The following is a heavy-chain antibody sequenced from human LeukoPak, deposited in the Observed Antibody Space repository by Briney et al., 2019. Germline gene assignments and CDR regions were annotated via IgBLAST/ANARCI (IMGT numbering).Heavy chain of an antibody. CDR2: ISSSGSTI. J-gene: IGHJ6*02. CDR3: ARENYYDSSGYGMDV. D-gene: IGHD3-22*01. CDR1: GFTFSSYE. Sequence: GGSLRLSCAASGFTFSSYEMNWVRQAPGKGLEWVSHISSSGSTIYYADSVKGRFTISRDNAKNSLYLQMNSLRAEDTAVYYCARENYYDSSGYGMDVWGQGTTVTVSS. V-gene: IGHV3-48*03.